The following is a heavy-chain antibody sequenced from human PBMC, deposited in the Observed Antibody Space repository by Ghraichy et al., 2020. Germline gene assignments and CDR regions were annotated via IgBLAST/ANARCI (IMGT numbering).Heavy chain of an antibody. CDR2: ISYDGSNK. Sequence: GGSLRLSCAASGFTFSSYGMHWVRQAPGKGLEWVAVISYDGSNKYYADSVKGRFTISRDNSKNTLYLQMNSLRAEDTAVYYCARRYYDILTGSNDAFDIWGQGTMVTVSS. CDR1: GFTFSSYG. V-gene: IGHV3-30*03. J-gene: IGHJ3*02. D-gene: IGHD3-9*01. CDR3: ARRYYDILTGSNDAFDI.